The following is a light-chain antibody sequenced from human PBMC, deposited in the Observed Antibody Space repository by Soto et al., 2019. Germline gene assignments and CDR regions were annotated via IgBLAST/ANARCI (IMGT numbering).Light chain of an antibody. CDR1: QSVTDF. CDR2: DAS. Sequence: EIVLTQSPATLSLSPGERATLSCRASQSVTDFLAWYQQKPGQAPRLLIYDASNRATGVPARFSGSGSGTDWPLTISSLEPEYSAVYCRQQSSGWPPLAFGGGTKVAIK. V-gene: IGKV3-11*01. CDR3: QQSSGWPPLA. J-gene: IGKJ4*02.